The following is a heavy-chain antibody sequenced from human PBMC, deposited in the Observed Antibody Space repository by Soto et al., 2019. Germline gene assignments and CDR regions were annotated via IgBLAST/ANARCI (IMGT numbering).Heavy chain of an antibody. CDR2: IYHSGST. J-gene: IGHJ4*02. Sequence: SETLSLTCTVSGGSISSGDYYWSWIRQPPGKGLEWIGYIYHSGSTYYNPSLKNRVTISEDTSKNQFSLKLSSVTAADTAVYYCARTPPLGYFDYWGQGTLVTVSS. V-gene: IGHV4-30-4*01. CDR1: GGSISSGDYY. CDR3: ARTPPLGYFDY.